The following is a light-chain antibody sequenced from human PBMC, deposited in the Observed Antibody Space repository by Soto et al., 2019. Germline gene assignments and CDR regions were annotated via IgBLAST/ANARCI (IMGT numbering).Light chain of an antibody. Sequence: DIQMTQSTSSLSASVGDRVTITCRASRGIRDALGWYQQKSGKVPKRLIYSASSLQNGVPSRFSGRGYGTEFTLTISSLPPEDFATYFCLQHSDSPFTFGQGTRLEI. CDR2: SAS. CDR1: RGIRDA. CDR3: LQHSDSPFT. J-gene: IGKJ2*01. V-gene: IGKV1-17*01.